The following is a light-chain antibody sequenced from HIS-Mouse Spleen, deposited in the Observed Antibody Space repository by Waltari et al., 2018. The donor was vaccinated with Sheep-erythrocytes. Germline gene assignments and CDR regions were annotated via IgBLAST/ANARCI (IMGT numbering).Light chain of an antibody. CDR3: QQRSNWYT. CDR2: AAS. CDR1: QSISSY. Sequence: DIQMTQSPSSLSASVGDRVTITCRASQSISSYLNWYQQKPGKAPKLLIYAASSLQSGDPSRFSGSGSGTDFTLTISSLQPEDFAVYYCQQRSNWYTFGQGTKLEIK. V-gene: IGKV1-39*01. J-gene: IGKJ2*01.